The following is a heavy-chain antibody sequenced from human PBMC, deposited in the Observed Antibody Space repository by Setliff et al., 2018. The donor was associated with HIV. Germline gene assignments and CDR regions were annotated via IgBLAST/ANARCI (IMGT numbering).Heavy chain of an antibody. CDR2: IYYSGTT. Sequence: PSETLSLTCNVSGFSFRNSFYNWGWVRQPPGKGLEWIGTIYYSGTTYYNPSLKRRVTMSIDTSQNQFSLELSSVTAADTAVYYCASRVYYYDESRILREEGFVPWGQGTLVTVSS. CDR3: ASRVYYYDESRILREEGFVP. CDR1: GFSFRNSFYN. J-gene: IGHJ5*02. D-gene: IGHD3-22*01. V-gene: IGHV4-39*01.